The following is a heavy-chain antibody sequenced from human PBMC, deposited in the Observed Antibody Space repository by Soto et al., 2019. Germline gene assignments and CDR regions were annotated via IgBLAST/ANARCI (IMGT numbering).Heavy chain of an antibody. V-gene: IGHV1-24*01. CDR1: GYTLTELS. D-gene: IGHD6-19*01. J-gene: IGHJ6*02. CDR2: FDPEDGET. Sequence: ASVKVSCKVSGYTLTELSMHWVRQAPGKGLEWMGGFDPEDGETIYAQKFQGRVTMTEDTSTDTAYMELSSLRSEDTAVYYCATWGSLASGWYSYYYYGMDVWGQGTTVTVSS. CDR3: ATWGSLASGWYSYYYYGMDV.